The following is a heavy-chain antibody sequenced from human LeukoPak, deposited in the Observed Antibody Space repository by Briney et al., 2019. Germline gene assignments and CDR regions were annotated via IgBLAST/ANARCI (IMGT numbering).Heavy chain of an antibody. V-gene: IGHV3-11*01. J-gene: IGHJ3*02. Sequence: GSLRLSCAASGFSLSDYYMSWIRQAPGKGLEWVAYIDSLGTTIYYADSVKGRFTISRDSTKNSLYLRMNSLRVEDTAVYYCARKVAFDIWGQGTMVTVSS. CDR3: ARKVAFDI. CDR2: IDSLGTTI. CDR1: GFSLSDYY.